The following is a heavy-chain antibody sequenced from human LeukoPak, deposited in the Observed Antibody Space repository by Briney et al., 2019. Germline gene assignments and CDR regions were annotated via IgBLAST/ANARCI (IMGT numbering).Heavy chain of an antibody. CDR2: INPNSGGT. V-gene: IGHV1-2*02. Sequence: ASVTVSCKASGYTFTGYYMHWVRQAPGQGLEWMGWINPNSGGTNYAQKFQGRVTMTRDTSISTAYMELSRLRSDDTAVYYCARDPSGGYVPYFDYWGQGTLVTVSS. D-gene: IGHD3-16*01. CDR3: ARDPSGGYVPYFDY. CDR1: GYTFTGYY. J-gene: IGHJ4*02.